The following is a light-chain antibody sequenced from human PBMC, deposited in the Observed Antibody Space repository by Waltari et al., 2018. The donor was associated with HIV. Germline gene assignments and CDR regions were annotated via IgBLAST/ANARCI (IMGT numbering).Light chain of an antibody. J-gene: IGLJ3*02. CDR2: DVT. V-gene: IGLV2-14*03. CDR3: SSYTGTGTWV. CDR1: NNAAGGYNY. Sequence: QSALPQPASVSGSPGQSIAISCTGTNNAAGGYNYVSWYQQHPGTAPNLVIYDVTNRPSTVSDRFSGSKSGNTASLTISGLQAEDEADYYCSSYTGTGTWVFGGGTKVTVL.